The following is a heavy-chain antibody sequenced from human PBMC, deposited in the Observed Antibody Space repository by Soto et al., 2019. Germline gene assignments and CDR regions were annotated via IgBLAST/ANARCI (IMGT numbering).Heavy chain of an antibody. D-gene: IGHD3-22*01. J-gene: IGHJ4*02. CDR1: GYSFAGYW. CDR2: IDPSDSQT. CDR3: ARQIYDSDTGPNFQYYFDS. V-gene: IGHV5-10-1*01. Sequence: GASLKISCQGSGYSFAGYWITWVRQKPGKGLEWMGRIDPSDSQTYYSPSFRGHVTISVTKSITTVFLQWSSLRASDTAMYYCARQIYDSDTGPNFQYYFDSWGQGTPVTLL.